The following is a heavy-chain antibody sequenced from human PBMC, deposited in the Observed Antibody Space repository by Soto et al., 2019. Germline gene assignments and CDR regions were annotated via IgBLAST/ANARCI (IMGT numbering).Heavy chain of an antibody. Sequence: SETLSLTCAVYGGSFSGYYWSWIRQPPGKGLEWIGEINHSGSTNYNPSLKSRVTISVDTSKNQFSLKLSSVTAADTAVYYYARGLPTYLTGQYYGMDVWGQGTTVTVSS. J-gene: IGHJ6*02. CDR1: GGSFSGYY. CDR3: ARGLPTYLTGQYYGMDV. D-gene: IGHD3-9*01. CDR2: INHSGST. V-gene: IGHV4-34*01.